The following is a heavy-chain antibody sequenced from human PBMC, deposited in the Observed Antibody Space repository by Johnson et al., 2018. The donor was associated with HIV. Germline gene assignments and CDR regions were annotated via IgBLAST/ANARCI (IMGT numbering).Heavy chain of an antibody. CDR2: IYSDGST. CDR3: AKGLGRAAAGTRNAFDI. V-gene: IGHV3-66*02. D-gene: IGHD6-13*01. J-gene: IGHJ3*02. Sequence: VQLVESGGGLVQPGGSLRLSCAASGFTVSSNYMSWVRQAPGKGLEWVSLIYSDGSTYYADSVKGRFTISRDNSKNTLYLQMNSLRAEDTAVYYCAKGLGRAAAGTRNAFDIWGQGTMVTVSS. CDR1: GFTVSSNY.